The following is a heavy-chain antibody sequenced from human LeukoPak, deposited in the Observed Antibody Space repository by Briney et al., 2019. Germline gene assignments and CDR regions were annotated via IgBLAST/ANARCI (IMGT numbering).Heavy chain of an antibody. Sequence: ASVKVSCKASGYSLSSYDINWVRQATGQGLEWMGWLNPNSGYSGSTQKLQGGLTMTRDTSINTAYMELSSLTSEDTAVYFCARGECYGSGSWGYWGQGTLVTVSS. CDR2: LNPNSGYS. V-gene: IGHV1-8*01. J-gene: IGHJ4*02. D-gene: IGHD3-10*01. CDR1: GYSLSSYD. CDR3: ARGECYGSGSWGY.